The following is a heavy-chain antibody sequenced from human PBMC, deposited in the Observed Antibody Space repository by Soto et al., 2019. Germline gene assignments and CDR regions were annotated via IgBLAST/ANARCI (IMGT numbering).Heavy chain of an antibody. CDR3: ARQASYWHGGGGWFDP. CDR1: GFTFSAYD. V-gene: IGHV3-13*01. Sequence: EVQLVESGGGLVQPGGSLRLSCATSGFTFSAYDMHWVRQATGKGLEWVAAIGTQHDTYYPDSVKGRFTISRENAKNSLFFQKNSLRAGDTAVYYCARQASYWHGGGGWFDPWGQGTLVTVSS. J-gene: IGHJ5*02. D-gene: IGHD2-8*02. CDR2: IGTQHDT.